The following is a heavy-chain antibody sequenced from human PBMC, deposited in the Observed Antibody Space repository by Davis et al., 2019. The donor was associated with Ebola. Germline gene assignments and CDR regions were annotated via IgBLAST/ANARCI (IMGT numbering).Heavy chain of an antibody. V-gene: IGHV4-61*08. CDR1: GGSISSGGYY. CDR2: IYYSGST. D-gene: IGHD5-18*01. CDR3: ARGNTAMVTMNWFDP. Sequence: SETLSLTCTVSGGSISSGGYYWSWIRQPPGKGLEWIGYIYYSGSTNYNPSLKSRVTISVDTSKNQFSLKLSSVTAADTAVYYCARGNTAMVTMNWFDPWGQGTLVTVSS. J-gene: IGHJ5*02.